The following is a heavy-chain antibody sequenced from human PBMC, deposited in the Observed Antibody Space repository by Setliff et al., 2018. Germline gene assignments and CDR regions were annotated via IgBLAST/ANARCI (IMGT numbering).Heavy chain of an antibody. CDR3: ARRGIEVAGTLDY. CDR2: IKQGGSEK. V-gene: IGHV3-7*01. CDR1: GFTFSYYW. Sequence: GGSLRLSCATSGFTFSYYWMSWVRQAPGKGLEWVANIKQGGSEKYYVDSVRGRFTISRDNAKTSVYLQMNNLRAEDTAVYFCARRGIEVAGTLDYWGQGTLVTVSS. J-gene: IGHJ4*02. D-gene: IGHD6-19*01.